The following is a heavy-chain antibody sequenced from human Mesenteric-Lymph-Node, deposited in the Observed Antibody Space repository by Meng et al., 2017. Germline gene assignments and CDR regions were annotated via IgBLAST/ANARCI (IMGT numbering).Heavy chain of an antibody. V-gene: IGHV3-15*04. J-gene: IGHJ4*02. CDR2: IETKSEGGTA. CDR1: GFTFSSYA. CDR3: ATGAAAADH. D-gene: IGHD6-13*01. Sequence: GESLKISCTASGFTFSSYAMSWVRQAPGKGLEWVGRIETKSEGGTADYAAPVKGRSSISRDDSKNTLYLQMNTLISEDTGVYFCATGAAAADHWGQGTLVTVSS.